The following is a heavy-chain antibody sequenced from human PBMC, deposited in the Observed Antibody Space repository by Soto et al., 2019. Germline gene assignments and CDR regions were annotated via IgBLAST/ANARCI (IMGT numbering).Heavy chain of an antibody. D-gene: IGHD3-3*01. J-gene: IGHJ6*02. CDR3: AGGPPPVLEWLLNYYYYYVMDV. CDR1: GFTFSSYS. Sequence: GGSLRLSCAASGFTFSSYSMNWVRQAPGKGLEWVSSISSSSYIYYADSVKGRFTISRDNAKNSLYLQMNSLRAEDTAVYYCAGGPPPVLEWLLNYYYYYVMDVWGQGTTVTVSS. V-gene: IGHV3-21*01. CDR2: ISSSSYI.